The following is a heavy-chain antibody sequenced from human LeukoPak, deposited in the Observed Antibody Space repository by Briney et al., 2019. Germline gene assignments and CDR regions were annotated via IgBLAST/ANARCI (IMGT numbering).Heavy chain of an antibody. D-gene: IGHD1-1*01. CDR2: INPSGGST. V-gene: IGHV1-46*01. J-gene: IGHJ4*02. CDR3: ARANVEIEGDY. CDR1: GYTFTSYY. Sequence: VASVKVSCKASGYTFTSYYMHWVRQAPGQGLEWMGIINPSGGSTSYAQKFQGRFTMTRDTSTSTVYMELSSLRSEDTAVYYCARANVEIEGDYWGQGTLVTVSS.